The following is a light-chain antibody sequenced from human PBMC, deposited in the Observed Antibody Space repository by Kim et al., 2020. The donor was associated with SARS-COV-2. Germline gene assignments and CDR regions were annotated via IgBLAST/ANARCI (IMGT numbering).Light chain of an antibody. CDR2: DTY. J-gene: IGKJ2*01. Sequence: STGDRVTITCQASQDIGSRLSWYQQKPGKAPKLLIYDTYNLETGVPPRFSGSGSGTHFTFTISSLQPGDVATYYCQQSDTLPSYTFGQGTRLEIK. V-gene: IGKV1-33*01. CDR3: QQSDTLPSYT. CDR1: QDIGSR.